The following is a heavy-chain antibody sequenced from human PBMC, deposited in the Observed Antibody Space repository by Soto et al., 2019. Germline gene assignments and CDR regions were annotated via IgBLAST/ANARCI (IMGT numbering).Heavy chain of an antibody. J-gene: IGHJ6*02. CDR1: GGSISCYY. D-gene: IGHD1-26*01. V-gene: IGHV4-59*01. Sequence: SETLSLTCNVSGGSISCYYWSWIRQSPGKGLEYIGYIYYRGSTNYNSSLKSRVTMSVDTSRNQFSLKMNSVTAADTAVYYCARQQLLPFYYALDVWGQGTTVTVSS. CDR3: ARQQLLPFYYALDV. CDR2: IYYRGST.